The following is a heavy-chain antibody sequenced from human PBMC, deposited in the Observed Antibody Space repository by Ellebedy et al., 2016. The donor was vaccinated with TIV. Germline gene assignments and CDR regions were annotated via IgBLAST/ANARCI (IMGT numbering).Heavy chain of an antibody. CDR3: ARDDKGY. CDR1: GFTFSSYA. V-gene: IGHV3-21*01. J-gene: IGHJ4*02. CDR2: ISSSSSYI. Sequence: GESLKISXAASGFTFSSYAMSWVRQAPGKGLEWVSSISSSSSYIYYADSVKGRFTISRDNAKNSLYLQMNSLRAEDTAVYYCARDDKGYWGQGTLVTVSS.